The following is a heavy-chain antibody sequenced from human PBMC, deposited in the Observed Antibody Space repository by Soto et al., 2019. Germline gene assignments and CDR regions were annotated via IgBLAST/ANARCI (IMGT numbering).Heavy chain of an antibody. Sequence: QVQLVQSGAEVKKPGASVKVSCKASGYTFTSYDINWVRQATGQGLEWMGWMNPNSGNTGYAQKFHGRVTMTRHTSISPAYVELSSLRSDDTAVYYCARNTPNSGDFHYWGQGTLVTVSS. CDR2: MNPNSGNT. J-gene: IGHJ4*02. V-gene: IGHV1-8*01. CDR1: GYTFTSYD. D-gene: IGHD7-27*01. CDR3: ARNTPNSGDFHY.